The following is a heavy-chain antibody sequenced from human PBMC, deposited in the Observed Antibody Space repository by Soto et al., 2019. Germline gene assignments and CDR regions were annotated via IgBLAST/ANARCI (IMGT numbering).Heavy chain of an antibody. D-gene: IGHD3-3*01. J-gene: IGHJ4*02. V-gene: IGHV3-23*01. CDR2: ISGSGGST. Sequence: EVQLLESGGGLVQPGGSLRLSCAAPGFTFSSYAMSWVRQAPGKGLEWVSAISGSGGSTYYAGSVMGRFTICGDNSKNALYLQVNSLRAEDTVVYYCAKDQIRFLGWSTLEYWCEGTLVTVSS. CDR3: AKDQIRFLGWSTLEY. CDR1: GFTFSSYA.